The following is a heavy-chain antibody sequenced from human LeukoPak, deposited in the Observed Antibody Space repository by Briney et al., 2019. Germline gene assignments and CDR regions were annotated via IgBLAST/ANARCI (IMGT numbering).Heavy chain of an antibody. CDR2: IEFDGNNK. J-gene: IGHJ6*03. CDR1: GFTFRRYG. CDR3: TRVEETATTAAIIRKYSYYYYYMDV. V-gene: IGHV3-30*02. Sequence: PGGSLRLSCAASGFTFRRYGMNWVRQAPGKGLEWVAFIEFDGNNKYYVDSVKGRFTISRDNAKNSLYLQMSSLRAEDTAVYYCTRVEETATTAAIIRKYSYYYYYMDVWGKGNTVTVSS. D-gene: IGHD4-11*01.